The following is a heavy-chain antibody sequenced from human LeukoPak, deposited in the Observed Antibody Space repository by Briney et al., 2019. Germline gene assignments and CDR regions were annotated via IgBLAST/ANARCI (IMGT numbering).Heavy chain of an antibody. J-gene: IGHJ4*02. CDR1: GFTFSSYS. CDR2: ISSSSSYI. V-gene: IGHV3-21*01. Sequence: GGSLRLSCAASGFTFSSYSMNWVRQAPGKGLEWVSSISSSSSYIYYADSVKGRFTISRDNAKNSLYLQMNSLRAEDTAVYYRARDRGYYYGSGNDYWGQGTLVTVSS. D-gene: IGHD3-10*01. CDR3: ARDRGYYYGSGNDY.